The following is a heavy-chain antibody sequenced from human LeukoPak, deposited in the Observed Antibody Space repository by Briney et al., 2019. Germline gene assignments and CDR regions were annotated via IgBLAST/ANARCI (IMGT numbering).Heavy chain of an antibody. D-gene: IGHD3-22*01. CDR3: ARDLYYYDSSGYNIDY. CDR1: GYTFTSYG. V-gene: IGHV1-18*01. J-gene: IGHJ4*02. CDR2: ISTYDGST. Sequence: ASVKVSCKGSGYTFTSYGINWVRQAPGQGLEWWGWISTYDGSTNYAPKLQGRLTMTSDTSTSTAYMYLRSLRSDDTAMYYCARDLYYYDSSGYNIDYWGQGTLVTVSS.